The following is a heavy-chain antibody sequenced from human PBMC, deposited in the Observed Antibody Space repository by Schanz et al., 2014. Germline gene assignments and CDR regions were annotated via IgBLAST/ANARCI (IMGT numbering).Heavy chain of an antibody. D-gene: IGHD6-6*01. J-gene: IGHJ6*02. CDR1: GFNFSSYG. Sequence: QVQLVESGGGVVQPGRSLRLSCAASGFNFSSYGMHWVRQAPGKGLEWVAVIWYNGSNKYYADSVRGRFTISRDNSKNTLYLQMNNLRAEDTAVYYCATEGPRGTRHPINYYYAMDNWGQGTKVTV. CDR3: ATEGPRGTRHPINYYYAMDN. CDR2: IWYNGSNK. V-gene: IGHV3-33*08.